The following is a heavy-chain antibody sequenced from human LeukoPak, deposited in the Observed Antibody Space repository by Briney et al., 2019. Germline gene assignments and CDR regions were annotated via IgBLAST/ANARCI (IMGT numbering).Heavy chain of an antibody. J-gene: IGHJ4*02. V-gene: IGHV3-48*02. Sequence: PGGSLRLSCAASGFIFSSYTMYWVRQAPGKGLEWLSYISSSGSTIYYADSVKGRFTVSRDNAKNSQYLQMSSLRDEDTAVYYCARGDYNGNAYWGQGTLVTVSS. CDR2: ISSSGSTI. CDR1: GFIFSSYT. CDR3: ARGDYNGNAY. D-gene: IGHD4-23*01.